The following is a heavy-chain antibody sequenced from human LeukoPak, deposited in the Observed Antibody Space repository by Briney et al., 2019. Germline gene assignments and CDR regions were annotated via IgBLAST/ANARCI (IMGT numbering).Heavy chain of an antibody. J-gene: IGHJ4*02. V-gene: IGHV3-21*01. Sequence: GSLRLSCAASGFTFSSYSMNWVRQAPGKGLEWVSFISTSSSYIYYADSVKGRFTISRDNAKNSLYLQMNSLRAEDTAVYYCARGDIVIVPAATDYWGQGTLVSVSS. D-gene: IGHD2-2*01. CDR2: ISTSSSYI. CDR1: GFTFSSYS. CDR3: ARGDIVIVPAATDY.